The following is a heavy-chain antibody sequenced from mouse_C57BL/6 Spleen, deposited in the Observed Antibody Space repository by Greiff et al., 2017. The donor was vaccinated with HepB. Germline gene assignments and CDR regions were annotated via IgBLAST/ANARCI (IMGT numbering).Heavy chain of an antibody. CDR1: GYAFSSYW. J-gene: IGHJ2*01. Sequence: VKLQQSGAELVKPGASVKISCKASGYAFSSYWMNWVKQRPGKGLEWIGQIYPGDGDTNYNGKFKGKATLTADKSSSTAYMQLSSLTSEDSAVYFCARGSFITTVVAKGDYWGQGTTLTVSS. V-gene: IGHV1-80*01. D-gene: IGHD1-1*01. CDR3: ARGSFITTVVAKGDY. CDR2: IYPGDGDT.